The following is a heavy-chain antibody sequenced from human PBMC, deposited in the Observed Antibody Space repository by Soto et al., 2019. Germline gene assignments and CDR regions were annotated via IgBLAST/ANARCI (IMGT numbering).Heavy chain of an antibody. CDR3: ARDRKYYYDSSGYLLYGMDV. D-gene: IGHD3-22*01. Sequence: ASVKVSCKASGYTFTSYYMHWVRQAPGQGLEWMGIINPSGGSTSYAQKFQGRVTMTRDASTSTVYMELSSLRSEDTAVYYCARDRKYYYDSSGYLLYGMDVWGQGTTVTVSS. J-gene: IGHJ6*02. V-gene: IGHV1-46*01. CDR1: GYTFTSYY. CDR2: INPSGGST.